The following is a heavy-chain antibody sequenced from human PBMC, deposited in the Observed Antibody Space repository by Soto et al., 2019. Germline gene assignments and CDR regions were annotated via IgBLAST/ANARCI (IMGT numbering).Heavy chain of an antibody. J-gene: IGHJ4*02. D-gene: IGHD5-12*01. CDR3: ARGVVSTGYFDY. CDR2: SRDKVHSHTT. CDR1: GFTFSDHY. V-gene: IGHV3-72*01. Sequence: EVQLAESGGGLVQPGGSLRLSCAASGFTFSDHYMDWVRRAPGKGLEWVGRSRDKVHSHTTEYAASVKGRFTISRGDSEKSLYLQMNSLKTEDTAVYYCARGVVSTGYFDYWGQGTLVTVSS.